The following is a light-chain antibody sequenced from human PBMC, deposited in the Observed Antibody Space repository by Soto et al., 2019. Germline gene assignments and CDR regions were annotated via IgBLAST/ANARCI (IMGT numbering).Light chain of an antibody. CDR2: LGS. J-gene: IGKJ1*01. CDR1: QSLPHSNGYNY. Sequence: DIVMTQSPLSLPVTPGEPASISCRSSQSLPHSNGYNYLDWYLQKPGQSPQLLIYLGSNRASGVPDRLSGSGSGTDFTLKISRVEAEDVGVYYCMQALQTPPWTFGQGTKVEIK. CDR3: MQALQTPPWT. V-gene: IGKV2-28*01.